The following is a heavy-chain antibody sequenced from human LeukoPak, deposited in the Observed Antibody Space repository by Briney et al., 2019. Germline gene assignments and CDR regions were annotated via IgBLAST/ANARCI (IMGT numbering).Heavy chain of an antibody. Sequence: ASVKVSCKASGGPFSSYTINWVRLVPGQGLEWMGRIFPIFGTANYAQKFQGRVTITADESTSTAYMELSSLRSEDTAVYYCRYSSSAQYFDYWGQGTLVTVSS. D-gene: IGHD6-6*01. V-gene: IGHV1-69*13. CDR3: RYSSSAQYFDY. CDR2: IFPIFGTA. CDR1: GGPFSSYT. J-gene: IGHJ4*02.